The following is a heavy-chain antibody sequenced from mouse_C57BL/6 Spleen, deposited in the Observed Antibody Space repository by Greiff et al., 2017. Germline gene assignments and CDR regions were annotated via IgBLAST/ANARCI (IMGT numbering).Heavy chain of an antibody. D-gene: IGHD2-12*01. CDR3: AKSGPNSPWFAY. CDR1: GYTLTSYW. Sequence: QGQPPPPGAELVRAGSLGKLSCKASGYTLTSYWVPLGKQRPIQGLEWIGNIDPSDSETHYKQKFKDKATLTVDKSSSTAYMQLSSLTSEDSAVYYCAKSGPNSPWFAYWGQGTLVTVSA. V-gene: IGHV1-52*01. J-gene: IGHJ3*01. CDR2: IDPSDSET.